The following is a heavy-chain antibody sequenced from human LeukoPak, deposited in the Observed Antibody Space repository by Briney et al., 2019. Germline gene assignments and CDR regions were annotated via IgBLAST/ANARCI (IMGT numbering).Heavy chain of an antibody. V-gene: IGHV3-23*01. Sequence: GGSLRLSCAASGFIFNNYGMSWVRQGPGKGLEWVSSISVGGTNTHYAHSVEGRFTISRDNSKNTVYLQMNSLRAEDTAVYYCAKQLWDGDVWGQGTTVTASS. J-gene: IGHJ6*02. D-gene: IGHD5-18*01. CDR1: GFIFNNYG. CDR2: ISVGGTNT. CDR3: AKQLWDGDV.